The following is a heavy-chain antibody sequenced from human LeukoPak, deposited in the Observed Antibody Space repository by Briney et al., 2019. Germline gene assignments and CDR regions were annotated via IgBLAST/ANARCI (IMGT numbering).Heavy chain of an antibody. CDR2: IYNGGII. D-gene: IGHD5-24*01. CDR1: GDSISRYY. Sequence: SETLSLTCTVSGDSISRYYWSWIRQPAGKGLEWIGRIYNGGIITYNPSLKSRVTMSIDTSNNQFSLRLRFVTAADTAVYYCATGGKRWLQFKDFDYWGQGTLVTVSS. CDR3: ATGGKRWLQFKDFDY. V-gene: IGHV4-4*07. J-gene: IGHJ4*02.